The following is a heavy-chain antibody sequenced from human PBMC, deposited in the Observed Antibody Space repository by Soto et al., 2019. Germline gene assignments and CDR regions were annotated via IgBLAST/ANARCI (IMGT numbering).Heavy chain of an antibody. CDR1: GGSISSSSSY. J-gene: IGHJ4*02. CDR2: IYYSGST. Sequence: QLQLQESGPGLVKPSETLSLTCTVSGGSISSSSSYWGWIRQPPGKGLEWIGSIYYSGSTYYNPSLKSRVTISVDTSKNQFSLKLSSVTAADPAVYYCARQEVVAATPLDYWGQGTLVTVSS. CDR3: ARQEVVAATPLDY. V-gene: IGHV4-39*01. D-gene: IGHD2-15*01.